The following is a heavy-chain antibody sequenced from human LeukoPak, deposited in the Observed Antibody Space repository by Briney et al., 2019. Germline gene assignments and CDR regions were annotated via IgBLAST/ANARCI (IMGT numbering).Heavy chain of an antibody. CDR1: GGSFSGYY. J-gene: IGHJ4*02. CDR2: INHSGST. Sequence: PSETLSLTCAVYGGSFSGYYWSWIRQPPGKGLEWIGEINHSGSTNYNPSLKSRVTISVDTSKNQCSLKLSSVTAADTAVYYCARESPDIVVVVAAIPYYFDYWGQGTLVTVSS. D-gene: IGHD2-15*01. V-gene: IGHV4-34*01. CDR3: ARESPDIVVVVAAIPYYFDY.